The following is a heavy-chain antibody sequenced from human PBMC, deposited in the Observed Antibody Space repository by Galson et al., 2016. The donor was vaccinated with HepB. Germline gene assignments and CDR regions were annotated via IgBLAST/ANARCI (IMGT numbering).Heavy chain of an antibody. CDR2: INGDGSST. Sequence: SLRLSCAASGFTFSSYWMHWVRQAPGKGLVWVSRINGDGSSTGYADSVKGRFTISRDNAKNTLYLQTNSLRVEDTAVYYCVRGPYGSGSYSFDYWGQGTLVTVSS. CDR3: VRGPYGSGSYSFDY. J-gene: IGHJ4*02. V-gene: IGHV3-74*01. CDR1: GFTFSSYW. D-gene: IGHD3-10*01.